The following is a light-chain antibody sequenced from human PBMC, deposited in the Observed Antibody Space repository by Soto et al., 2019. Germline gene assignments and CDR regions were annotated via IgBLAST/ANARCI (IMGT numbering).Light chain of an antibody. CDR3: QTWATGIRV. Sequence: PVLTQSPSASASLGASVKLTCTLSSGHSSYAIAWHQQQPEKGPRYLMKLNSDGSHSKGDGIPDRFSGSSSGAERYLTISSLQSEDEADYYCQTWATGIRVFGTGTKLTVL. CDR1: SGHSSYA. J-gene: IGLJ1*01. CDR2: LNSDGSH. V-gene: IGLV4-69*01.